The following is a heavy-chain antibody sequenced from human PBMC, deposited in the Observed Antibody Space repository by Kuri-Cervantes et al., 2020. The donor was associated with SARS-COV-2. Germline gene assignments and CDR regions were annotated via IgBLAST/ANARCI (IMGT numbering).Heavy chain of an antibody. CDR3: VRDGDHWNFDY. J-gene: IGHJ4*01. CDR2: INPDGSYT. V-gene: IGHV3-74*01. CDR1: GFTFSGHW. Sequence: GESLKISCAASGFTFSGHWIHWVRQAPGKGLVRVSRINPDGSYTNNADSVKGRFTLSRDNAKNMLFLQMNSLRAEDTAVYYCVRDGDHWNFDYWGHGTLVTVSS. D-gene: IGHD1-1*01.